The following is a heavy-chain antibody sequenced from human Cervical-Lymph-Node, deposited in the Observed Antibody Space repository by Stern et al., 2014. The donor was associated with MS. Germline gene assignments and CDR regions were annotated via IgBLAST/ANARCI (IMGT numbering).Heavy chain of an antibody. V-gene: IGHV3-33*08. J-gene: IGHJ4*02. CDR3: ARGHIPYAYNYLFDY. Sequence: QMQLVQSGGGLVQPGTSLRLSCAASGFTFSSYGMHWVRHAPGTGLEWVALAWYDGSTAYYTNSAKGRLTISRYNSQNSLSFQMNSLTAEDTAVYYCARGHIPYAYNYLFDYWGQGTLVTVSS. D-gene: IGHD5-24*01. CDR2: AWYDGSTA. CDR1: GFTFSSYG.